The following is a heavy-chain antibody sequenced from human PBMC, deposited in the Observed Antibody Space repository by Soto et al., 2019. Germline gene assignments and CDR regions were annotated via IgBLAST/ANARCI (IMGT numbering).Heavy chain of an antibody. CDR2: ISSSSSTI. J-gene: IGHJ6*02. CDR3: ARDRSADIVVVSSDNRPAAIDYYYYGMDV. Sequence: GSLRLSCAASGFTFSSYSMNWVRQAPGKGLEWVSYISSSSSTIYYADSVKGRFTISRDNAKNSLYLQMNSLRDEDTAVYYCARDRSADIVVVSSDNRPAAIDYYYYGMDVWGQRTTVTVSS. D-gene: IGHD2-2*01. CDR1: GFTFSSYS. V-gene: IGHV3-48*02.